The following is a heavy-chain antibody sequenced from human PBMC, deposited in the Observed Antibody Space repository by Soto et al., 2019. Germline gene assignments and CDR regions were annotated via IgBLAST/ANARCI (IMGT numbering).Heavy chain of an antibody. V-gene: IGHV3-30*18. Sequence: GGSLRLSCAASGFTFSNFGMHWVRQAPGKGLEWVAGISYDGRSESYVDSVRGRFTLSRDNSKNTLSLQMISLRPEDTGVYYCAKDLDVVMVLSATRGLDVWGQGTTVTVSS. J-gene: IGHJ6*02. CDR1: GFTFSNFG. D-gene: IGHD2-15*01. CDR3: AKDLDVVMVLSATRGLDV. CDR2: ISYDGRSE.